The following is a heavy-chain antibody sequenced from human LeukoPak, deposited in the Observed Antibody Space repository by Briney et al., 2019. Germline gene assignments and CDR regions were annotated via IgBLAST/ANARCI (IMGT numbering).Heavy chain of an antibody. CDR3: VKDLGRYRNNCFDY. CDR2: ISGSGGGT. D-gene: IGHD1-26*01. CDR1: GFTFSSYA. J-gene: IGHJ4*02. V-gene: IGHV3-23*01. Sequence: QPGGSLRLSCAASGFTFSSYAMSWVRQAAEKGLEWVSTISGSGGGTYYADSVKGRFTISRDDSKNTLYLQMNSLRAEDTAVYYCVKDLGRYRNNCFDYWGQGTLVTVSS.